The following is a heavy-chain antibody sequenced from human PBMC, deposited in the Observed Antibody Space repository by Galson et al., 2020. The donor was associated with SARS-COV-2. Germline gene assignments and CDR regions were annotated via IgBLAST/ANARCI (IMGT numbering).Heavy chain of an antibody. J-gene: IGHJ4*02. Sequence: SETLSLTCAVYGGSFSGYYWTWIRQSPGKGLEWIGEIDHYGTANYNPSLKSRLMISLDTSKSQFSLRVNSVTAADTAVYYCARGCCSSTSLDYWGQGTPVTVSS. V-gene: IGHV4-34*01. CDR1: GGSFSGYY. CDR2: IDHYGTA. D-gene: IGHD2-2*01. CDR3: ARGCCSSTSLDY.